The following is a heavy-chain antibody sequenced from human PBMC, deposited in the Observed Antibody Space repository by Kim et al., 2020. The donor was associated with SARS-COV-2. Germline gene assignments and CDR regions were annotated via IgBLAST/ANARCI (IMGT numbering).Heavy chain of an antibody. V-gene: IGHV1-46*01. Sequence: QKVQGRVTMTRDTSTSTVYMELSSLRSEDTAVYYCAREFRPTTGTTGFDYWGQGTLVTVSS. D-gene: IGHD1-1*01. CDR3: AREFRPTTGTTGFDY. J-gene: IGHJ4*02.